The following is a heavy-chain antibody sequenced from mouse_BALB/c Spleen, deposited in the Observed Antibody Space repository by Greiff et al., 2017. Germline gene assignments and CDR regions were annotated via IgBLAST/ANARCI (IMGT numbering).Heavy chain of an antibody. CDR2: ISYDGSN. V-gene: IGHV3-6*02. J-gene: IGHJ2*01. CDR1: GYSITSGYY. CDR3: ARYYYGSSHFDY. D-gene: IGHD1-1*01. Sequence: EVKVEESGPGLVKPSQSLSLTCSVTGYSITSGYYWNWIRQFPGNKLEWMGYISYDGSNNYNPSLKNRISITRDTSKNQFFLKLNSVTTEDTATYYCARYYYGSSHFDYWGQGTTLTVSS.